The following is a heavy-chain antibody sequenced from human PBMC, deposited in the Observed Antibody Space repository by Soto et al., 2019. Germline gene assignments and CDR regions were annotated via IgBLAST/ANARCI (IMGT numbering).Heavy chain of an antibody. D-gene: IGHD3-9*01. CDR2: IIPIFGTA. CDR3: ARGSPLPRYFDPPHYSYYYYYGMDV. CDR1: GGTFSSYA. V-gene: IGHV1-69*13. J-gene: IGHJ6*02. Sequence: GASVKVSCKASGGTFSSYAISWVRQAPGQGLEWMGGIIPIFGTANYAQKFQGRVTITADESTSTAYMELSSLSSEDTAVYYCARGSPLPRYFDPPHYSYYYYYGMDVWGQGTTVTVSS.